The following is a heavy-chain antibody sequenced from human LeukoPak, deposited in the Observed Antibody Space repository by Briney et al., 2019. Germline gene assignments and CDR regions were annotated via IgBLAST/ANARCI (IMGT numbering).Heavy chain of an antibody. CDR3: AKDQVRYISQGYYYYYGMDV. D-gene: IGHD3-9*01. Sequence: PGGSLRLSCAASGFTFSSYWMHWVRQAPGKGLEWVSAISGSGGSTYYADSVKGRFTISRDNSKNTLYLQMNSLRAEDTAVYYCAKDQVRYISQGYYYYYGMDVWGQGTTVTVSS. J-gene: IGHJ6*02. V-gene: IGHV3-23*01. CDR2: ISGSGGST. CDR1: GFTFSSYW.